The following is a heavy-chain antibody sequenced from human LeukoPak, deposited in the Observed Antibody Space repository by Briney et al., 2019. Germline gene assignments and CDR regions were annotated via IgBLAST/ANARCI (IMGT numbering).Heavy chain of an antibody. J-gene: IGHJ4*02. CDR3: ARDVWDIVVVTASWGSGYFGY. D-gene: IGHD2-21*02. CDR2: ISYDGSNK. CDR1: GFTFSSYA. V-gene: IGHV3-30*04. Sequence: GGSLRLSCAASGFTFSSYAMHWVRQAPGKGLEWVAVISYDGSNKYYADSVKGRFTISRDNSKNTLYLQMNSLRAEDTAVYYCARDVWDIVVVTASWGSGYFGYWGQGTLVTVSS.